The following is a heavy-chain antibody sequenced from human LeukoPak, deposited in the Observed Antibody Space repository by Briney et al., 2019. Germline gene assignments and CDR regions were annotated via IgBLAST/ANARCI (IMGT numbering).Heavy chain of an antibody. D-gene: IGHD3-22*01. CDR3: AREFGDYYDSSGYYLGGYAFDI. V-gene: IGHV1-46*01. CDR1: GYTFTSYY. J-gene: IGHJ3*02. CDR2: ISPSGGST. Sequence: ASVKVSCKASGYTFTSYYMHWVRQAPGQGLEWMGIISPSGGSTSYAQKFQGRVTMTRDMSTSTVYMELRSLRSDDTAVYYCAREFGDYYDSSGYYLGGYAFDIWGQGTMVTVSS.